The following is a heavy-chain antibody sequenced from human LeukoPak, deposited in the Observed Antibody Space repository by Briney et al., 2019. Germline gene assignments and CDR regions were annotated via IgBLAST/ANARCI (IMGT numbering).Heavy chain of an antibody. CDR2: INSDGSST. Sequence: PGGSLRLSCAASGFTFSSYWMHWVRHAPGKGLVGVSRINSDGSSTSYADSVKGRFTISRDNAKNTLYLQMNSLRAEDTAVYYCAREQANSYYDFWSGQNSLLDYWGQGTLVTVSS. CDR3: AREQANSYYDFWSGQNSLLDY. V-gene: IGHV3-74*01. D-gene: IGHD3-3*01. J-gene: IGHJ4*02. CDR1: GFTFSSYW.